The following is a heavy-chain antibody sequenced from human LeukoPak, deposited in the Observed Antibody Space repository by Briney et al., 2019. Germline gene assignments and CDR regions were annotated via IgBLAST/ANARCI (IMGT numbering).Heavy chain of an antibody. CDR3: ASSNPVRGVIGIFDI. D-gene: IGHD3-10*01. V-gene: IGHV3-23*01. CDR1: GFTFSSYA. CDR2: ISGSGGST. Sequence: GGSLRLSCAASGFTFSSYAMSWVRQAPGKGLEWVSAISGSGGSTYYVDSVKGRFTISRDNSKNTLYLQMNSLRAEDTAVYYCASSNPVRGVIGIFDIWGQGTMVTVSS. J-gene: IGHJ3*02.